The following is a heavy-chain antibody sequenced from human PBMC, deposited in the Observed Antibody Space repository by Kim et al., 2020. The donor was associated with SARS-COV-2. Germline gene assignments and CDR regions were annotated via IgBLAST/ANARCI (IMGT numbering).Heavy chain of an antibody. D-gene: IGHD2-2*02. V-gene: IGHV3-23*01. J-gene: IGHJ4*02. CDR3: AKEGSVVVPAAIGGIFDY. Sequence: KGRFTISRDNSKNTLYLQMKSLRAEDTAVYYCAKEGSVVVPAAIGGIFDYWGQGTLVTVSS.